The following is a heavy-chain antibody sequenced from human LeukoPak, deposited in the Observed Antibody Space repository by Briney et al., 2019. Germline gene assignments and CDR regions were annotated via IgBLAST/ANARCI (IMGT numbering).Heavy chain of an antibody. V-gene: IGHV1-46*01. J-gene: IGHJ4*02. CDR3: ARGGSSGYYMFGS. CDR1: GYIFINHW. Sequence: ASVKVSCKASGYIFINHWMHWVRQAPGQGLEWVGLINPTGTTTLYAQKFQGRITLTRDMSATTDYMELSSLTSEDTAVYYCARGGSSGYYMFGSWGQGTLVIVSS. D-gene: IGHD3-22*01. CDR2: INPTGTTT.